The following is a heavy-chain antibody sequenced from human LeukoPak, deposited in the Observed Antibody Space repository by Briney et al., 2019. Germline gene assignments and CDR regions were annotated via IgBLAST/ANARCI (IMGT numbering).Heavy chain of an antibody. J-gene: IGHJ4*02. CDR3: ARGSPFDY. Sequence: SETLSLTCIVSAGSTRGYYWSWIRQPPGKGLEWIGYIYYSGSTKYNPSLKSRVTISVGTSERQFSLKLSSVTAADTAVYYCARGSPFDYWGQGTLVTVSS. CDR2: IYYSGST. V-gene: IGHV4-59*12. CDR1: AGSTRGYY.